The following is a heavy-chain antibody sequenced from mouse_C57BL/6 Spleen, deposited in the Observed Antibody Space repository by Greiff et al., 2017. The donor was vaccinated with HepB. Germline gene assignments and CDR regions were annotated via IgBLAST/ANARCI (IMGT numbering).Heavy chain of an antibody. J-gene: IGHJ3*01. CDR1: GYTFTSYW. V-gene: IGHV1-59*01. CDR3: APLYYDYDWFAY. CDR2: IDPSDSYT. Sequence: QVQLQQPGAELVRPGTSVKLSCKASGYTFTSYWMHWVKQRPGQGLEWIGVIDPSDSYTNYNQKFKGKATLTVDTSSSTAYMQLSSLTSEDSAVYYCAPLYYDYDWFAYWGQGTLVTVSA. D-gene: IGHD2-4*01.